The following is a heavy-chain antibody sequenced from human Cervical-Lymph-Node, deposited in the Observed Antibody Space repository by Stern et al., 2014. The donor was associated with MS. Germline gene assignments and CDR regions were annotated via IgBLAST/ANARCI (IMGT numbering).Heavy chain of an antibody. CDR2: ISDTGTT. J-gene: IGHJ2*01. Sequence: QMQLVQSGPGLVKPSETLSLTCTVSGGAVSDYYWTWIRQRTGKGLEWIGYISDTGTTNYNPSLHSRVTITLDTSQNQVSLRLRSVTAADTAVYYCARDPSTTASDWFFDLWGRGSLVTVSS. CDR3: ARDPSTTASDWFFDL. V-gene: IGHV4-59*02. CDR1: GGAVSDYY. D-gene: IGHD2-21*02.